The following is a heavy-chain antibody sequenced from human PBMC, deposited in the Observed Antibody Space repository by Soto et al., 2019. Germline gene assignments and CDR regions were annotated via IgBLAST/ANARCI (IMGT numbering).Heavy chain of an antibody. V-gene: IGHV3-15*01. CDR2: IKSKTDGGTT. Sequence: RRLSCAASGFTFSNAWMSWVRQAPGKGLEWVGRIKSKTDGGTTDYAAPVKGRFTISRDDSKNTLYLQMNSLKTEDTAVYYCTTRYYDFWSGWYYFDYWGQGTLVTVSS. CDR3: TTRYYDFWSGWYYFDY. CDR1: GFTFSNAW. J-gene: IGHJ4*02. D-gene: IGHD3-3*01.